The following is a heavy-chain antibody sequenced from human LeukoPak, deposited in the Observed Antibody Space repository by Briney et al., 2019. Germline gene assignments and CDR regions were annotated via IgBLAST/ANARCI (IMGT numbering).Heavy chain of an antibody. CDR1: GFTFSSYA. D-gene: IGHD2-2*01. J-gene: IGHJ4*02. CDR2: ISGSGGST. V-gene: IGHV3-23*01. Sequence: PGGSLRLSCAASGFTFSSYAVSWVRQAPGKGLEWVSAISGSGGSTYYADSVKGRFTISRDNSKNTLYLQMNSLRAEDTAVHYCAKGDIVVVPAAKDEFGFDYWGQGTLVTVPS. CDR3: AKGDIVVVPAAKDEFGFDY.